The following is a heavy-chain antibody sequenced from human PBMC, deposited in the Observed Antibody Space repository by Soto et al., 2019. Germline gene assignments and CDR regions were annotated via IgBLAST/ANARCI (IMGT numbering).Heavy chain of an antibody. J-gene: IGHJ6*02. V-gene: IGHV3-30*03. CDR2: ISYDGSPQ. Sequence: WGTLRLSCAASGFTFSSYGMHWVRQAPGKGLEWVALISYDGSPQDYANSVSGRFTISRDNSKKSRYLQMSRMRAEDTAEYHCASDLVPQYELPSRVAYYYDIGVRGPGTTVTVSS. CDR3: ASDLVPQYELPSRVAYYYDIGV. CDR1: GFTFSSYG. D-gene: IGHD2-2*01.